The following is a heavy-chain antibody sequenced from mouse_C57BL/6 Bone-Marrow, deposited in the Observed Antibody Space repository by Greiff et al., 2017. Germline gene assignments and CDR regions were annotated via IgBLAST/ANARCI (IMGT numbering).Heavy chain of an antibody. CDR1: GYTFTSYW. Sequence: VQLQQPGAELVMPGASVKLSCKASGYTFTSYWMHWVKQRPGQGLEWIGEIDPSDSYTNYNQKFKGKSTLTVDKSSSTAYMQLSSLTSEDSAVDYWAIDDSNYFYAMDYWGQGTSVTVSS. D-gene: IGHD2-5*01. V-gene: IGHV1-69*01. CDR3: AIDDSNYFYAMDY. CDR2: IDPSDSYT. J-gene: IGHJ4*01.